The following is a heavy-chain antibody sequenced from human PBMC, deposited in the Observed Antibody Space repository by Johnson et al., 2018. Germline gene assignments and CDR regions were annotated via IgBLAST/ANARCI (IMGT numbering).Heavy chain of an antibody. D-gene: IGHD3-10*01. Sequence: VQLVQSGGGLVQPGGSLRLACAASGFTFTSYAMSWVRQAPGKGLEWISGVSGNGGGTDYADSVEGRFIISRDNSKNMVYLQMSSLRAEDTAGYYCAKRGGRWGQGTLVTVSS. J-gene: IGHJ4*02. CDR3: AKRGGR. CDR2: VSGNGGGT. V-gene: IGHV3-23*04. CDR1: GFTFTSYA.